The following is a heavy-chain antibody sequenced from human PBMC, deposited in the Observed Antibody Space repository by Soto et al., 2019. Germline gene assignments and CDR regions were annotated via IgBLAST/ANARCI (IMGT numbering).Heavy chain of an antibody. CDR2: IKQDGSEK. D-gene: IGHD4-17*01. J-gene: IGHJ6*02. V-gene: IGHV3-7*01. Sequence: EVQLVESGGGLVQPGGSLRLSCAASGFTFSRYWMSWVRQAPGKGLERVANIKQDGSEKYYVDSVKGRFTISRDNAKNSLYLQMNSLRAEETAVYYWASSFTTVTTRAYGMDVWGQGTTVTVS. CDR1: GFTFSRYW. CDR3: ASSFTTVTTRAYGMDV.